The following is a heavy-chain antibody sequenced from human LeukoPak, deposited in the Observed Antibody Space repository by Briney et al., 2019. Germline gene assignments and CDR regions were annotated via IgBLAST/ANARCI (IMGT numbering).Heavy chain of an antibody. D-gene: IGHD2-2*01. Sequence: SETLSLTCTVSGGSISSSSSYWAWIRQPPGTGLEWIGNIYYSGSTYYSPSLKSRLTISVDTSKNQFSLKLSSVTAADTAVYYCARGRDCSSTSCQTFDYWGQGTLVTVSS. J-gene: IGHJ4*02. V-gene: IGHV4-39*01. CDR2: IYYSGST. CDR3: ARGRDCSSTSCQTFDY. CDR1: GGSISSSSSY.